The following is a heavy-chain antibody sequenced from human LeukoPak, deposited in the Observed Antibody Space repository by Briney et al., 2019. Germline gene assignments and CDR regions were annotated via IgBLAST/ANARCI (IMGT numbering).Heavy chain of an antibody. CDR3: ARDSTSRDGHNYVDY. D-gene: IGHD5-24*01. CDR2: IIPIFGTA. Sequence: SSVKVSCKASGGTFSSYAISWVRQAPGQGLEWMGRIIPIFGTANYAQKFQGRVTITTDESTSTAYMELSSLRSEDTAVYYCARDSTSRDGHNYVDYRGQGTLVTVSS. V-gene: IGHV1-69*05. CDR1: GGTFSSYA. J-gene: IGHJ4*02.